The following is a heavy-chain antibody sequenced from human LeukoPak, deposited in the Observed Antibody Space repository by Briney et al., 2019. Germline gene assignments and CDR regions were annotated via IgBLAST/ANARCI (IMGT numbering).Heavy chain of an antibody. CDR1: GFTFSSYA. D-gene: IGHD2-15*01. V-gene: IGHV3-30-3*01. CDR3: ARGLGYCSGVSCSSHFAFDY. Sequence: PGRSLRLSCAASGFTFSSYAMHWVRQAPGKGLEWVAVISYDGSNKYYADSVKGRFTISRDNSKNTLYLQMTSLRVEDTAVYYCARGLGYCSGVSCSSHFAFDYWGQEPWSPSPQ. CDR2: ISYDGSNK. J-gene: IGHJ4*01.